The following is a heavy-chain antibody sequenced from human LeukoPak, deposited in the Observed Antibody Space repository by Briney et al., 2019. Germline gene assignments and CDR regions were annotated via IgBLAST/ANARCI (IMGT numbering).Heavy chain of an antibody. J-gene: IGHJ4*02. CDR1: GFTFSSYA. V-gene: IGHV3-23*01. CDR2: IRGGGDTT. Sequence: GGSLRLSCAASGFTFSSYAMSWVRQAPGKGLEWVSGIRGGGDTTYSADPVKGRFTISRDNSKNTLDLQMSSLRVDDTAVYYCGRDGGNRWFDFWGQGTLDTVSS. CDR3: GRDGGNRWFDF. D-gene: IGHD2-15*01.